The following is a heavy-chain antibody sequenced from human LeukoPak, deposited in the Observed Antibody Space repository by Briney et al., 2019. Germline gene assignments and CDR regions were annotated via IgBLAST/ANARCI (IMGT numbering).Heavy chain of an antibody. J-gene: IGHJ4*02. CDR2: INANSGGT. CDR3: ARSSRYDIWTGYPY. Sequence: ASVKVSCKASGYTFTGYYMHWVRQAPGQGLEWMGWINANSGGTYYAQKFQGRVTMTRDTFISTAYMELSRLRSDDTAVYYCARSSRYDIWTGYPYWGQGTLVTVSP. V-gene: IGHV1-2*02. D-gene: IGHD3-9*01. CDR1: GYTFTGYY.